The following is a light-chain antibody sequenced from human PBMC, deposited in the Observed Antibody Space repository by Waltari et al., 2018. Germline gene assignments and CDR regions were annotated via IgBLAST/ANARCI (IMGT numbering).Light chain of an antibody. CDR1: SNAIGSYNF. V-gene: IGLV2-23*02. Sequence: QSALTQPASVSGSPGQSITVSCIGTSNAIGSYNFVSWFQQHPGRAPKLIIYDVSERPLGVSNRFSGSKSGNTASLTISGLQAEDEADYYCFSYAGSNSFAFGGGTRVTVL. CDR3: FSYAGSNSFA. J-gene: IGLJ2*01. CDR2: DVS.